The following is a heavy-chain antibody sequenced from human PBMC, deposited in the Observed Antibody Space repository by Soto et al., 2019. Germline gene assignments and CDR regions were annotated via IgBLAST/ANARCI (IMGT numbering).Heavy chain of an antibody. CDR2: IYYSGST. CDR3: ARGVIRGGSCYCDY. V-gene: IGHV4-59*01. Sequence: SETLSLTCTVSGGSISSYYWSWIRQPPGKGLEWIGYIYYSGSTNYNPSLKSRVTISVDTSKNQFSLKLSSVTAADTAVYYCARGVIRGGSCYCDYWGQGTLVTVSS. CDR1: GGSISSYY. D-gene: IGHD2-15*01. J-gene: IGHJ4*02.